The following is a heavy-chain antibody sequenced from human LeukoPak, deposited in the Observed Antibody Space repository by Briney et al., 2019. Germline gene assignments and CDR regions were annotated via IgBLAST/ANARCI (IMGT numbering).Heavy chain of an antibody. D-gene: IGHD3-9*01. Sequence: GGSLRLSCAASGFTFSSYAMSWVRQAPGKGLEWVPTIGFGDDSAYYADSVKGRFTISRDNSKNTLYLQMNYLRAEDTAVYYCAKDPTSVGGRHDWLLDSWGQGTLVTVSS. CDR2: IGFGDDSA. CDR1: GFTFSSYA. V-gene: IGHV3-23*01. CDR3: AKDPTSVGGRHDWLLDS. J-gene: IGHJ5*02.